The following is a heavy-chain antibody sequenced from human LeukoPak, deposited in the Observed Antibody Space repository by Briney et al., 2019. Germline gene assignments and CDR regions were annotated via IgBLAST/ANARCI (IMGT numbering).Heavy chain of an antibody. CDR3: ALDRNGDYFDY. CDR1: GGSISSYY. V-gene: IGHV4-59*01. J-gene: IGHJ4*02. Sequence: SETLFLTCTVSGGSISSYYWSWIRQPPGKGLEWIGYIYYSGSTNYNPSLKSRVTISVDTSKNQFSLKLSSVTAADTAVYYCALDRNGDYFDYWGQGTLVTVSS. CDR2: IYYSGST. D-gene: IGHD1-14*01.